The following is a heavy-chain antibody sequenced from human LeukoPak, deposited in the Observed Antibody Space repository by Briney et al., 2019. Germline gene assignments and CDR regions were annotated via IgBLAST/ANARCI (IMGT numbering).Heavy chain of an antibody. CDR3: ARASSGWFY. CDR2: ISSSSSTI. J-gene: IGHJ4*02. CDR1: GFTFSSYS. Sequence: GGSLRLSCAASGFTFSSYSMNWIRQAPGKGLEWVSYISSSSSTIYYADSVKGRLTIPRDNAKNSLYLQMNSLRAEDTAVYYCARASSGWFYWGQGTLVTVSS. D-gene: IGHD6-19*01. V-gene: IGHV3-48*01.